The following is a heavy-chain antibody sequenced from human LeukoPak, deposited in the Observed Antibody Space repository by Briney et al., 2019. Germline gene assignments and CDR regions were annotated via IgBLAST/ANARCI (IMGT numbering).Heavy chain of an antibody. J-gene: IGHJ4*02. V-gene: IGHV1-18*01. D-gene: IGHD3-22*01. CDR1: GYTFTSYG. Sequence: ASVKVSCKASGYTFTSYGISWVRQAPGQGLEWMGWISAYNGNTNYAQKLQGRVTMTRDTSTSTVYMELSSLRSEDTAVYYCARGPDSSGYYVYWGQGTLVTVSS. CDR2: ISAYNGNT. CDR3: ARGPDSSGYYVY.